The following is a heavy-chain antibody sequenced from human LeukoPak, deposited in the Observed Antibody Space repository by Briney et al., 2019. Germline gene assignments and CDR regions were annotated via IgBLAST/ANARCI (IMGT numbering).Heavy chain of an antibody. V-gene: IGHV1-18*01. CDR1: GYTFTSYG. D-gene: IGHD3-22*01. CDR3: ARIVGYYGSSGYYSDYYYGMDV. Sequence: ASVKVSCKASGYTFTSYGISWVRQAPGQGLEWMGWISAYNGNTNYAQKLQGRVTMTTDTSTSTAYMELRSLRSDDTAVYYCARIVGYYGSSGYYSDYYYGMDVWGQGTTVTVSS. J-gene: IGHJ6*02. CDR2: ISAYNGNT.